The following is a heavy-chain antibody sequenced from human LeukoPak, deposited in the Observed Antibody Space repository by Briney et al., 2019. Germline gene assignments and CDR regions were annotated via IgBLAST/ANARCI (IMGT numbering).Heavy chain of an antibody. CDR1: GYSFTSYW. D-gene: IGHD6-13*01. J-gene: IGHJ6*04. V-gene: IGHV5-10-1*01. CDR2: IDPSDPYT. CDR3: ARVPIAAAAHYYYGMDV. Sequence: GESLKISCKGSGYSFTSYWINWVRQMPGKGLESMGRIDPSDPYTSYSPSFQGHVTISADKSISTAYLQWSSLQASDTAMYYCARVPIAAAAHYYYGMDVWGKGTTVTVSS.